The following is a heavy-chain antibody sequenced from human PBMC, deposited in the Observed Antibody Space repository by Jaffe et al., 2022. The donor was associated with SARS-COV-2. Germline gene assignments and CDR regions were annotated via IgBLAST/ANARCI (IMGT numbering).Heavy chain of an antibody. Sequence: QVQLVESGGGVVQPGRSLRLSCAASGFTFSSYAMHWVRQAPGKGLEWVAVISYDGSNKYYADSVKGRFTISRDNSKNTLYLQMNSLRAEDTAVYYCASLQLWSSGADRNSYYYYGMDVWGQGTTVTVSS. CDR2: ISYDGSNK. V-gene: IGHV3-30-3*01. CDR3: ASLQLWSSGADRNSYYYYGMDV. D-gene: IGHD5-18*01. CDR1: GFTFSSYA. J-gene: IGHJ6*02.